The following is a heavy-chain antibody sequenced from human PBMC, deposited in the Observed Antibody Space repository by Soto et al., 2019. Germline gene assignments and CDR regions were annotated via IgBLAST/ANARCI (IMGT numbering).Heavy chain of an antibody. Sequence: QVQLVESGGGVVQPGGSRGFSFAGPGSTLGGNAITWSGRAPGKGLEWVAVIGSDGARDSYADSMKGRFSISRDNGQNTLYLQINSLRVEDTAVYYCARDDDYPDNGLDYWGQGTLVTVSS. CDR2: IGSDGARD. CDR3: ARDDDYPDNGLDY. V-gene: IGHV3-33*01. CDR1: GSTLGGNA. J-gene: IGHJ4*02. D-gene: IGHD4-17*01.